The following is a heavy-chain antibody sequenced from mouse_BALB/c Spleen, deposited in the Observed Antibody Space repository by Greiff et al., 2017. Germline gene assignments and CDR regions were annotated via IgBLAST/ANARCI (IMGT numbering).Heavy chain of an antibody. CDR3: ARDRDYGSSYWFAY. CDR1: GFTFSDYY. V-gene: IGHV5-4*02. D-gene: IGHD1-1*01. CDR2: ISDGGSYT. J-gene: IGHJ3*01. Sequence: EVKLMESGGGLVKPGGSLKLSCAASGFTFSDYYMYWVRQTPEKRLEWVATISDGGSYTYYTDSVKGRFTISRDNAKNNLYLQMSSLKSEDTAMYYCARDRDYGSSYWFAYWGQGTLVTVSA.